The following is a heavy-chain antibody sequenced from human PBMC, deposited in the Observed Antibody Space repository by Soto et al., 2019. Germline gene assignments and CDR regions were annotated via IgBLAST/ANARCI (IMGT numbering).Heavy chain of an antibody. V-gene: IGHV4-59*08. Sequence: SETLSLTCTVSGGPISNSYWSWIRQSPGKGLEWIGYIYSNGNTNYNPSLKSRLTISIDPSKNQFSLKLSSLSAADTAVYYCARHSPPFFYGSGPWDVWGQGTTVTVSS. CDR3: ARHSPPFFYGSGPWDV. D-gene: IGHD3-10*01. J-gene: IGHJ6*02. CDR2: IYSNGNT. CDR1: GGPISNSY.